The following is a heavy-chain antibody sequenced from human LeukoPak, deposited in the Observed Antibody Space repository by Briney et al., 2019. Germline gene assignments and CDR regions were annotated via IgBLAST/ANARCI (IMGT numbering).Heavy chain of an antibody. CDR3: ANCSGYDY. Sequence: GGSLRLSCAASGFTFDDYAMHWVRQAPGKGLEWVSGISWNSGSIGYADSVKGRFTISRDNAKNSLYLQMNSLRAEDTALYYCANCSGYDYWGQGTLVTVSS. D-gene: IGHD5-12*01. CDR2: ISWNSGSI. V-gene: IGHV3-9*01. CDR1: GFTFDDYA. J-gene: IGHJ4*02.